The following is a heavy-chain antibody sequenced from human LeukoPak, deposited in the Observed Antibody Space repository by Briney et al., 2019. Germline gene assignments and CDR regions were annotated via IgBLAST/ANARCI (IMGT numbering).Heavy chain of an antibody. CDR1: GFTVSSNY. V-gene: IGHV3-21*04. D-gene: IGHD3-22*01. Sequence: GGSLRLSCAASGFTVSSNYMSWVRQAPGKGLEWVSSISSSSSYIYYADSVKGRFTISRDNAKNSLYLQMNSLRAEDTAVYYCARGIENYYDSSGYYRYWGQGTLVTVSS. CDR3: ARGIENYYDSSGYYRY. J-gene: IGHJ4*02. CDR2: ISSSSSYI.